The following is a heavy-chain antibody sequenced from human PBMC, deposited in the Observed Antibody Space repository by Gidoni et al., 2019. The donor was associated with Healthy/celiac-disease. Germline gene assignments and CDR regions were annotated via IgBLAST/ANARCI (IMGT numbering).Heavy chain of an antibody. J-gene: IGHJ4*02. CDR3: AKLVTVTTPNYFDY. V-gene: IGHV3-23*04. CDR2: ISGSGGST. CDR1: VFTFSSYA. Sequence: EVHLVWSGGGFVQPGGSLRLSCAPSVFTFSSYAMSWVRQAPGKGLEWVSAISGSGGSTYYADSGKGRFTISRDNSKNTLYLQMNSLRAEDTAVYYCAKLVTVTTPNYFDYWGQGTLVTVSS. D-gene: IGHD4-17*01.